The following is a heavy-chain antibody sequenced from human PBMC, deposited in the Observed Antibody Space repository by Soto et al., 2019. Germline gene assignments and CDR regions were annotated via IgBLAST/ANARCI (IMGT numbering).Heavy chain of an antibody. V-gene: IGHV3-30*09. CDR1: GFTFSSYA. CDR3: ARDRIAVAGTGGSFDY. CDR2: ISYDGSNK. Sequence: GGSLRLSCAASGFTFSSYAMHWVRQAPGKGLEWVAVISYDGSNKYYADSVKGRFAISRDNSKNTLYLQMNSLRAEDTAVYYCARDRIAVAGTGGSFDYWGQGTLVTVSS. D-gene: IGHD6-19*01. J-gene: IGHJ4*02.